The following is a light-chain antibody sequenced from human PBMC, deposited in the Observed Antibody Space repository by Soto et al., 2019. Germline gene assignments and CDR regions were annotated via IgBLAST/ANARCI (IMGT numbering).Light chain of an antibody. J-gene: IGLJ1*01. Sequence: QSALTQPASVSGSPGQSITISCTGTSSDVGGYNYVSWYQQHPGKAPKLMIYDVSNRPSGVSNRFSGSKSGNTASLTISGLQAEDEADSYCSSYTSSSTNYVFGTGTKLTVL. CDR1: SSDVGGYNY. CDR3: SSYTSSSTNYV. V-gene: IGLV2-14*01. CDR2: DVS.